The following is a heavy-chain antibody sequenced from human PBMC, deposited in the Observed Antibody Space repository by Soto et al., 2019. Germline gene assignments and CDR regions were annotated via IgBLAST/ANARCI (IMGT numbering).Heavy chain of an antibody. Sequence: QVQLVQSGAEVKKPGASVKVSCKASGYTFTGYYMHWVRQAPGQGLEWMGWINPNSGGTNYAQKLQGWVTMTRDTSISTSYMELSRLRSDDTAVYYCARWGLGSGYIIDYWGQGTLVTVSS. V-gene: IGHV1-2*04. CDR1: GYTFTGYY. D-gene: IGHD3-22*01. J-gene: IGHJ4*02. CDR3: ARWGLGSGYIIDY. CDR2: INPNSGGT.